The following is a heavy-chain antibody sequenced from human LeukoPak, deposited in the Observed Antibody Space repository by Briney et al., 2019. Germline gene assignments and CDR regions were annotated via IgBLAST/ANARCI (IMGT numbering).Heavy chain of an antibody. D-gene: IGHD1-1*01. Sequence: ASVKVSCKASGYTFTSYGIIWVRQAPGQGLEWMGWISAYNGNTNYAQKFQGRVTMTRDTSISTAYMELSRLRSDDTAVYYCARDPVGGRPWNEYNWFDPWGQGTLVTVSS. CDR3: ARDPVGGRPWNEYNWFDP. V-gene: IGHV1-18*01. CDR1: GYTFTSYG. J-gene: IGHJ5*02. CDR2: ISAYNGNT.